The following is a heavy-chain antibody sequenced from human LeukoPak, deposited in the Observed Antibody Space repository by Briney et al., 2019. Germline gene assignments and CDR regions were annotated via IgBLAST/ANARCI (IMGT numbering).Heavy chain of an antibody. V-gene: IGHV4-61*02. J-gene: IGHJ1*01. Sequence: SETLSLTCTVSGDSISSGSYYWSWIRQPAGKGLQWTGRIYTSGSTNYNPSLKSRVTISVDTSKNQFSLKLSSVTAADTAVYYCARDNARGGSFSDYLRYFQHWGQGTLVTVSS. CDR2: IYTSGST. CDR1: GDSISSGSYY. CDR3: ARDNARGGSFSDYLRYFQH. D-gene: IGHD5/OR15-5a*01.